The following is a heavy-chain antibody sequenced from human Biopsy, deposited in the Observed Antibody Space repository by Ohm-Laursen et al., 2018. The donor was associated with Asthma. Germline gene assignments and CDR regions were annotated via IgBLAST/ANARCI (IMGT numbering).Heavy chain of an antibody. CDR3: ARGIYDMDV. CDR2: IWNDGNKN. Sequence: SLRLSCSASGFSFNSYGMHWVRQAPGKGLEWAALIWNDGNKNYYADSVKGRFTISRDNSKNMLYLQMNSLRAEDTAVYFCARGIYDMDVRGQGTTVTVSS. J-gene: IGHJ6*02. CDR1: GFSFNSYG. V-gene: IGHV3-33*08.